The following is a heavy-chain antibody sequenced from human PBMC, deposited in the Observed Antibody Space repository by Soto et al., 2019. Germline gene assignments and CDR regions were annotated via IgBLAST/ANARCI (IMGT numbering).Heavy chain of an antibody. D-gene: IGHD3-3*01. Sequence: GGSLRLSCAASGFTFSSYSMNWVRQAPGKGLEWVSSISSSSSYIYYADSVKGRFTISRDNAKNSLYLQMDSLRAEYTAVYYCARDAPSEYDFWSGYSKSGWFDPWGQGTLVTVSS. J-gene: IGHJ5*02. V-gene: IGHV3-21*01. CDR2: ISSSSSYI. CDR1: GFTFSSYS. CDR3: ARDAPSEYDFWSGYSKSGWFDP.